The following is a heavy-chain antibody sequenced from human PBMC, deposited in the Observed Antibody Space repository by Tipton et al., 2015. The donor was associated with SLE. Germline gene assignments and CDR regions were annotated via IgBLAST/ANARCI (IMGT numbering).Heavy chain of an antibody. CDR3: ARAGYYYDSSGGMDV. CDR2: IYYSGST. Sequence: TLSLTCTVSVGSISSHYWSWIRQPPGKGLEWIGYIYYSGSTNYNPSLKSRVTISVDTSKNQFSLKLSSVTAADTAVYYCARAGYYYDSSGGMDVWGQGTTVTVSS. V-gene: IGHV4-59*11. D-gene: IGHD3-22*01. J-gene: IGHJ6*02. CDR1: VGSISSHY.